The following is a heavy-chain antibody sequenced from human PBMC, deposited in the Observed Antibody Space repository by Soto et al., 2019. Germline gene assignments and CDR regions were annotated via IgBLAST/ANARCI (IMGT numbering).Heavy chain of an antibody. V-gene: IGHV4-34*01. D-gene: IGHD3-3*01. CDR1: GVSFSPYC. J-gene: IGHJ3*02. CDR2: ICPTGIA. CDR3: PRVQVRRGKGNGYLTAFDI. Sequence: SETLSLTCAVSGVSFSPYCRTWIRQPPSKVLEWSEDICPTGIATYDVSLRRLVAIYIHTPKSQFSLILNSVTAADTGDYYRPRVQVRRGKGNGYLTAFDIWGQGIVPTVSS.